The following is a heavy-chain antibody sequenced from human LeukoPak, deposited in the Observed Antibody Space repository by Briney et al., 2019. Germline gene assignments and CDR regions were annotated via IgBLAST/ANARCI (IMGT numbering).Heavy chain of an antibody. J-gene: IGHJ4*02. CDR1: GGSISSYY. D-gene: IGHD5-18*01. Sequence: SETLSLTCTVSGGSISSYYWSWIRQPPGKGLEWIGYIYTSGSTNYNPSLKCRVTISVDTSKNQFSLKLGSVTAEDKAVYYCAGERGYSYGLLGYWGQETLVTVSS. CDR3: AGERGYSYGLLGY. V-gene: IGHV4-4*09. CDR2: IYTSGST.